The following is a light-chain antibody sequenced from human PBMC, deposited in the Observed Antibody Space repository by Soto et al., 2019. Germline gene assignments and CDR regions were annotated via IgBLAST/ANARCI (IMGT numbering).Light chain of an antibody. CDR1: ESISSY. V-gene: IGKV3-11*01. Sequence: EIVLTQSPATLSLSPGERATLSCRASESISSYLAWYQQRPGQAPSLLIYDASNRATGIPARFSGSGSGTDFTLTIDNLEPEDFAVYYCQRRSKWPLTFGGVTKVEI. CDR2: DAS. J-gene: IGKJ4*01. CDR3: QRRSKWPLT.